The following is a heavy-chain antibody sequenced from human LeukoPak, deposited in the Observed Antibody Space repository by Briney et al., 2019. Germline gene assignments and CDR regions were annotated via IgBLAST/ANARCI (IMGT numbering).Heavy chain of an antibody. CDR3: ARKYYYGSGRS. CDR1: GFTFSSYE. V-gene: IGHV3-48*03. Sequence: GGSLRLSCAASGFTFSSYEMNWVRQAPGKGLEWVSYISSSGSTIYYADSVKGRFTISRDNAKNSLYLQMNSPRAEDTAVYYCARKYYYGSGRSWGQGTLVTVSS. J-gene: IGHJ5*02. D-gene: IGHD3-10*01. CDR2: ISSSGSTI.